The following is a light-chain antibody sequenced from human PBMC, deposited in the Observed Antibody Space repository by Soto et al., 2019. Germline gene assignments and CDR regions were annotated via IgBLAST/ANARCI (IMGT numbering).Light chain of an antibody. V-gene: IGKV3-15*01. CDR3: QQYNVWPLT. CDR2: GAS. Sequence: EIVLTQSPGTLSLSPGERATLSCRASQSVSSSFLAWYQQKPGQAPRLLIYGASTRVTGIPARFSGGRSGTEFTFTISSLQSEDFAVYYCQQYNVWPLTFGGGTKVDI. CDR1: QSVSSS. J-gene: IGKJ4*01.